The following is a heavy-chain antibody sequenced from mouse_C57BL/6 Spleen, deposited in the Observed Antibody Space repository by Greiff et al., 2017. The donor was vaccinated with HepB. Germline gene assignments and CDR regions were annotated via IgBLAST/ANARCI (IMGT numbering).Heavy chain of an antibody. CDR2: ISSGGDYI. CDR3: TRDRGYSNGFDY. J-gene: IGHJ2*01. Sequence: EVKLEESGEGLVKPGGSLKLSCAASGFTFSSYAMSWVRQTPEKRLEWVAYISSGGDYIYYADTVKGRFTISRDNARNTLYLQMSSLKSEDTAMYYCTRDRGYSNGFDYWGQGTTLTVSS. V-gene: IGHV5-9-1*02. CDR1: GFTFSSYA. D-gene: IGHD2-5*01.